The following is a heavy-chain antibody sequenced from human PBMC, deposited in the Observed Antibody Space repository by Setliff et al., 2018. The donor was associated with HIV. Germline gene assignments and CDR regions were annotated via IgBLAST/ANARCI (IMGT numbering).Heavy chain of an antibody. D-gene: IGHD3-10*01. V-gene: IGHV4-31*01. J-gene: IGHJ5*02. CDR2: IHYTGTT. CDR3: ARAPYVSGSFGWFDP. CDR1: GGSISSSSYY. Sequence: TSETLSLTCTVSGGSISSSSYYWNWFRQYPGKGLEWIGYIHYTGTTNQNPSPRSLITISLDTSKNQFSLKLTSVTAADTAVYYCARAPYVSGSFGWFDPWGQGTLVTVSS.